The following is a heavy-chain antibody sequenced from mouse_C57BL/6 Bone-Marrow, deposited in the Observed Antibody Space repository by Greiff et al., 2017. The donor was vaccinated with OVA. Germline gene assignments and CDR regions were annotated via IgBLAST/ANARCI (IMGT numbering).Heavy chain of an antibody. Sequence: VQLQESGAELVKPGASVKLSCKASGYTFTEYTIHWVKQRSGQGLEWIGWFYPGSGSIKYNEKFKDKATLTADKSSSTVYIELSRLTSEDSAVYFCARHEEGYYGSSSWFAYWGQGTLVTVSA. J-gene: IGHJ3*01. D-gene: IGHD1-1*01. CDR2: FYPGSGSI. CDR1: GYTFTEYT. CDR3: ARHEEGYYGSSSWFAY. V-gene: IGHV1-62-2*01.